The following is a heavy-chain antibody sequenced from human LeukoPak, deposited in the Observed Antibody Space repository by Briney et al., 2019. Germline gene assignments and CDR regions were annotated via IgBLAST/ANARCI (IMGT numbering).Heavy chain of an antibody. CDR1: GLTVTNNY. CDR2: IYTNGNT. D-gene: IGHD5-24*01. Sequence: GGSLRLSCAASGLTVTNNYWNWVRQPPGKGPEWISLIYTNGNTQYADSVKGRFTISRDNSKNTLSLQMNSLTLEDTAVYYCARDPRRRDDYNFAYFDSWGQGTLVTVSS. CDR3: ARDPRRRDDYNFAYFDS. V-gene: IGHV3-66*03. J-gene: IGHJ4*02.